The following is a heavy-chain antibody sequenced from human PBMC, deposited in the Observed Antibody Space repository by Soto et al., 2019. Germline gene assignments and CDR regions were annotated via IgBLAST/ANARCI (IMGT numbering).Heavy chain of an antibody. D-gene: IGHD1-1*01. V-gene: IGHV4-59*01. CDR3: ARGYFETFQFFVDF. J-gene: IGHJ4*02. CDR1: GGSISSYY. Sequence: SETLSLTCTVSGGSISSYYWSWIRQPPGKGLEWIGYIYYSGSSNNNPSLKSRVTISVDTSKNQFSLKLSSVTAADTAVYYCARGYFETFQFFVDFWGQGTQVTVSS. CDR2: IYYSGSS.